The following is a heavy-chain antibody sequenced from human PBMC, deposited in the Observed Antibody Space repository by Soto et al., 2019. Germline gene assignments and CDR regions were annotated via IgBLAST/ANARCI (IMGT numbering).Heavy chain of an antibody. CDR2: IWYDGSNK. Sequence: GGSLRLSCAASGFTFSSYGMHWVRQAPGKGLEWVAVIWYDGSNKYYADSVKGRFTISRDNSKNTLYLQMNSLRAEDTAVYYCARDLYDFWSGSGMDVWGQGTTVTVSS. V-gene: IGHV3-33*01. D-gene: IGHD3-3*01. CDR1: GFTFSSYG. J-gene: IGHJ6*02. CDR3: ARDLYDFWSGSGMDV.